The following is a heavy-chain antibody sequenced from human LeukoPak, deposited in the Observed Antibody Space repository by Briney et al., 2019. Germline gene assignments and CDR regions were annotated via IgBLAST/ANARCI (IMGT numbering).Heavy chain of an antibody. D-gene: IGHD1-1*01. CDR2: IYYSGTT. Sequence: SQTLSLTCTVSGGSISSGVYYWSWIRQPPGKGLEWIGYIYYSGTTYYNPSLKSRVTISVDTSKNQFSLNVNSVTAADTAVYYCARENDNWFDPWGQGTLVTVSS. V-gene: IGHV4-30-4*01. J-gene: IGHJ5*02. CDR3: ARENDNWFDP. CDR1: GGSISSGVYY.